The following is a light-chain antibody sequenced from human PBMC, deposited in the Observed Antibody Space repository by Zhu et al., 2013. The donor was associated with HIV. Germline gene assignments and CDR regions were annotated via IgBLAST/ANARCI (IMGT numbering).Light chain of an antibody. V-gene: IGKV3-15*01. CDR1: QSIHNN. Sequence: EIVMTQSPATLSVSPGERATLSCRAGQSIHNNLAWYQQKPGQAPRLLIYGASTRATGIPDRFSGSGSGTEFTLTITSLQSEDFAIYYCQQYNSWPRTFGQGTKVEIK. J-gene: IGKJ1*01. CDR2: GAS. CDR3: QQYNSWPRT.